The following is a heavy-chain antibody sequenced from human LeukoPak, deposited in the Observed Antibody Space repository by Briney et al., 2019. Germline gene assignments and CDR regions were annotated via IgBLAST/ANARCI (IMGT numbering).Heavy chain of an antibody. J-gene: IGHJ4*02. CDR2: ISGSGGST. CDR3: AKPRGSSPSGVYYFDY. V-gene: IGHV3-23*01. D-gene: IGHD3-3*01. Sequence: GGSLRLSCAASGFTFSSYAMSWVRQAPGKGLEWVSAISGSGGSTYYADSVKGRFTISRDNSKNTLYLQMNSLRAEDTAVYYCAKPRGSSPSGVYYFDYWGQGTLVTVSS. CDR1: GFTFSSYA.